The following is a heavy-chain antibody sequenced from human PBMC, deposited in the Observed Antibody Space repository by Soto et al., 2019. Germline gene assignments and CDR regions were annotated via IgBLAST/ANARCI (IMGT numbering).Heavy chain of an antibody. CDR2: MTGDGRTT. CDR1: GFTFGDYW. Sequence: GGSLRLSCAASGFTFGDYWIHWVRQPPWKGPEWVSRMTGDGRTTQYADSVKGRFTASRDNAKSTLYLQMNSLRAEDTAVYYCATAEVDYWGPGTLDPVSS. J-gene: IGHJ4*02. CDR3: ATAEVDY. V-gene: IGHV3-74*03.